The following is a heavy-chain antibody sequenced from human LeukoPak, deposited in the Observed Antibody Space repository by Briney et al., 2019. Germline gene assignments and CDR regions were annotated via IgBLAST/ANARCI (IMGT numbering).Heavy chain of an antibody. CDR3: ARHQVYYYDSSGSDAFDI. CDR2: IYYSGST. V-gene: IGHV4-59*08. J-gene: IGHJ3*02. Sequence: SETLSLTCTVSGGSISSYYWSWVRQPPGKGREGVGYIYYSGSTNYNPSLKRRVTISVDTSKNQFSLKLSSVTAADTAVYYCARHQVYYYDSSGSDAFDIWGQGTMVTVSS. CDR1: GGSISSYY. D-gene: IGHD3-22*01.